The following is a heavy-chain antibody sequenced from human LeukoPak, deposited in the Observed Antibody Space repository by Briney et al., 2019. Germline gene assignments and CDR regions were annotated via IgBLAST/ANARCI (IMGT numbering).Heavy chain of an antibody. Sequence: SETLSLTCTVSGVSISSYYWSWIRQPPGKGLEWIGYIYYSGSTNYNPSLKSRVTISVDTSKNQFSLKLSSVTAADTAVYYCARARSIRYYYYYYMDVWGKGTTVTISS. CDR1: GVSISSYY. CDR2: IYYSGST. CDR3: ARARSIRYYYYYYMDV. D-gene: IGHD3-16*02. V-gene: IGHV4-59*01. J-gene: IGHJ6*03.